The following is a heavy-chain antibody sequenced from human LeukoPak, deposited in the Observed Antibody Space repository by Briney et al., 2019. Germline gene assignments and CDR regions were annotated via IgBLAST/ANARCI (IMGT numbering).Heavy chain of an antibody. CDR2: IYPGDSDT. D-gene: IGHD3-22*01. J-gene: IGHJ4*02. Sequence: KVSCKVSGYTLTELSMHWVRQAPGKGLEWMGIIYPGDSDTRYSPSFQGQVTISADKSISTAYLQWSSLKASDTAMYYCARHLTGSSGYYGFDYWGQGTLVTVSS. V-gene: IGHV5-51*01. CDR1: GYTLTELS. CDR3: ARHLTGSSGYYGFDY.